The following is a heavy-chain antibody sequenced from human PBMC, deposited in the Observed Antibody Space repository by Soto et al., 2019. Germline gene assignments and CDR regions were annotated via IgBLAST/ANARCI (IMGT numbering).Heavy chain of an antibody. CDR1: KFSFGSSS. CDR2: ISDTAHRI. Sequence: EVQLLESGGGLVQPGGSLRLSCSAGKFSFGSSSIAWVRQAPGKGLEWVASISDTAHRIFHADSVKGRFTISRDNSRNRLYLQMNSLRAEDTALYYCVILALGKFDFWGQGTLVIVSS. D-gene: IGHD1-26*01. CDR3: VILALGKFDF. V-gene: IGHV3-23*01. J-gene: IGHJ4*02.